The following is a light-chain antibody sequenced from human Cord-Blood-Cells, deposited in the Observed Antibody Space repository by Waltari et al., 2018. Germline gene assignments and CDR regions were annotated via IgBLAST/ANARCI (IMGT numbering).Light chain of an antibody. V-gene: IGLV1-47*01. CDR2: RNN. CDR3: AAWDDSLRV. CDR1: SSNIGSNY. Sequence: QSVLTQPPSASGTPGQRATLSCSRSSSNIGSNYVYWYQQLPGTAPKLLIYRNNQRPSGVPDRFSGSKSGTSASLAISGLRSEDEADYYCAAWDDSLRVFGGGTKLTVL. J-gene: IGLJ3*02.